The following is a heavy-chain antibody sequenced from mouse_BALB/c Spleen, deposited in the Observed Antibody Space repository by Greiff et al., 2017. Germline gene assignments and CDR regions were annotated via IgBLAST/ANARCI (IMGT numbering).Heavy chain of an antibody. CDR1: GFTFSSYA. CDR2: ISSGGST. J-gene: IGHJ4*01. V-gene: IGHV5-6-5*01. Sequence: EVQGVESGGGLVKPGGSLKLSCAASGFTFSSYAMSWVRQTPEKRLEWVASISSGGSTYYPDSVKGRFTISRDNARNILYLQMSSLRSEDTAMYYCARAGEVPSYAMDDWGQGTSVTVSS. CDR3: ARAGEVPSYAMDD.